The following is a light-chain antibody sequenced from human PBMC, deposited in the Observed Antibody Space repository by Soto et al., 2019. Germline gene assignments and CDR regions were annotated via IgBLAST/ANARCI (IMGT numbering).Light chain of an antibody. V-gene: IGLV2-14*01. Sequence: QSVLTQPASVSGSPGQSITISCTGTSSDVGGYNYVSWYQQYPGKAPKLMIYEVTHRPSGVSNRFSGSKSGNTASLTISGLQAEDEANYYCSSSRSTSVYVFGTGTKVTVL. J-gene: IGLJ1*01. CDR3: SSSRSTSVYV. CDR2: EVT. CDR1: SSDVGGYNY.